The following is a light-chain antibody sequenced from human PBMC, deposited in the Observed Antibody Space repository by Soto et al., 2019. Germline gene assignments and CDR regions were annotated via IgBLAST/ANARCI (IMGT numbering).Light chain of an antibody. CDR3: SAWDDSLNSVL. CDR2: NNN. V-gene: IGLV1-44*01. Sequence: QAVVTQPPSASGSPGQRVTISCSGSRSNIARNPVHWYQQLPGTAPKPLIHNNNQRPSGVPVRCSGSKSGTCASLAISRLQSEDEDDYYCSAWDDSLNSVLFGGGTKVTVL. CDR1: RSNIARNP. J-gene: IGLJ2*01.